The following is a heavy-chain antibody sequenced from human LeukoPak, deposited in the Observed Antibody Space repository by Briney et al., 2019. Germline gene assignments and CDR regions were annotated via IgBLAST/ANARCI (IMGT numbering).Heavy chain of an antibody. Sequence: PSETLSLTCTVSGGSISSSSYYWGWIRQPPGKGLEWIGSIYYSGSTYYNPSLKSRVTISVDTSKNPFSLKLSSVTAADTAVYYCARLSMPGYSSGWYSRYFDYWGQGTLVTVSS. CDR1: GGSISSSSYY. J-gene: IGHJ4*02. CDR3: ARLSMPGYSSGWYSRYFDY. CDR2: IYYSGST. V-gene: IGHV4-39*01. D-gene: IGHD6-19*01.